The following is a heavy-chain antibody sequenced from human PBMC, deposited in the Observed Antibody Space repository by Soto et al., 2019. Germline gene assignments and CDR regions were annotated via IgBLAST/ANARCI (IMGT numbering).Heavy chain of an antibody. CDR3: ARSDIVVVPAAMRWDYYYYYMDV. Sequence: SETLSLTCTVSGGSISSYYWSWIRQPPGKGLEWIGYIYYSGSTNYNPSLKSRVTISVDTSKNQSSLKLSSVTAADTAVYYCARSDIVVVPAAMRWDYYYYYMDVWGKGTTVTVSS. CDR1: GGSISSYY. CDR2: IYYSGST. J-gene: IGHJ6*03. D-gene: IGHD2-2*01. V-gene: IGHV4-59*08.